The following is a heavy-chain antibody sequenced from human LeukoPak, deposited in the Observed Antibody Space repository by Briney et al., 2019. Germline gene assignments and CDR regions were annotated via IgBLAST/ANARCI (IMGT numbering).Heavy chain of an antibody. V-gene: IGHV3-20*04. J-gene: IGHJ3*02. CDR1: GFTFDDYG. D-gene: IGHD1-26*01. CDR3: ARGGSYLSAFDI. Sequence: GGSLRLSCAASGFTFDDYGMSWVRQAPGKGLEWVSGINWNGGSTGYADSVKGRFTISRDNAKNSLYLQMNSLRAEDTAVYYCARGGSYLSAFDIWGQGTMVTVSS. CDR2: INWNGGST.